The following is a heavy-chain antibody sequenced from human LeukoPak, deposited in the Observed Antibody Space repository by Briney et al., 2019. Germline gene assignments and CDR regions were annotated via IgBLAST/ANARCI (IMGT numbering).Heavy chain of an antibody. CDR2: INPNSGGT. Sequence: ASVKVSCKASGYTFTGYYMHWVRQAPGQGLEWMGWINPNSGGTNYAQKFQGRVTMTRDTSISTAYMELSSLRSEDTAVYYCARGGYSGSYWLVSYYYYMDVWGKGTTVTVSS. J-gene: IGHJ6*03. D-gene: IGHD1-26*01. V-gene: IGHV1-2*02. CDR3: ARGGYSGSYWLVSYYYYMDV. CDR1: GYTFTGYY.